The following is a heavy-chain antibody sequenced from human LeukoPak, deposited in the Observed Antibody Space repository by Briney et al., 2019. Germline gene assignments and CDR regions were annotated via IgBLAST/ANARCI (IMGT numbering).Heavy chain of an antibody. J-gene: IGHJ6*03. CDR3: ARVNPETYDFWSGDYYYYMDV. Sequence: ASVKVSCKASGGTFSSYAISWVRQAPGQGLEWMGGIIPIFGTANYAQKFQGRVTITTDESTSTAYMELSSLRSEDTAVCYCARVNPETYDFWSGDYYYYMDVWGKGTTVTVSS. CDR2: IIPIFGTA. CDR1: GGTFSSYA. D-gene: IGHD3-3*01. V-gene: IGHV1-69*05.